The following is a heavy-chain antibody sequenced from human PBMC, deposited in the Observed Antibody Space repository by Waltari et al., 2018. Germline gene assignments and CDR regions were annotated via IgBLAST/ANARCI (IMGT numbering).Heavy chain of an antibody. V-gene: IGHV4-38-2*01. Sequence: QVQLHESGPGLGKPSETLSLTCAESGYPIGSGFYWGWIRQPPGKDLEWIGSVSQSGGNFYNPSLKSRVTISMDTSKNQLSLKVTSVTAADTAIYYCARGGFDTNSYFDLWGRGTLVTVSS. D-gene: IGHD2-8*01. CDR3: ARGGFDTNSYFDL. CDR2: VSQSGGN. CDR1: GYPIGSGFY. J-gene: IGHJ2*01.